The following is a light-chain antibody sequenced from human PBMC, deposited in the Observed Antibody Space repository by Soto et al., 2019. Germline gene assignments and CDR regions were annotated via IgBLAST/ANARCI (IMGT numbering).Light chain of an antibody. CDR3: QQYNDNWT. CDR2: KAS. J-gene: IGKJ1*01. CDR1: QSISSW. V-gene: IGKV1-5*03. Sequence: DIQVTQSPSTLSASVGDRVTITCRASQSISSWLAWYQQKPGQAPKLLIYKASTLQSGVPSRFSGSGSGTEFTLAISSLQPDDSATYYCQQYNDNWTFGQGTKVDIK.